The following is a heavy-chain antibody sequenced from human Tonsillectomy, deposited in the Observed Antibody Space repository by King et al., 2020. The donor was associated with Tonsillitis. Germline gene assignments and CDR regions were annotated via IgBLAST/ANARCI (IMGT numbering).Heavy chain of an antibody. CDR1: GFTFSSYA. D-gene: IGHD4-17*01. J-gene: IGHJ4*02. Sequence: QLVQSGGGVVQPGRSLRLSCVASGFTFSSYAMHWVRQAPGKGLEWVALISYDVSDKFYADSVKGRFTISRDNSKNTLYVQMNSLRGEDTAVYYCAREGAVRTTVTLFDYWGQGTLVTVSS. CDR2: ISYDVSDK. V-gene: IGHV3-30*14. CDR3: AREGAVRTTVTLFDY.